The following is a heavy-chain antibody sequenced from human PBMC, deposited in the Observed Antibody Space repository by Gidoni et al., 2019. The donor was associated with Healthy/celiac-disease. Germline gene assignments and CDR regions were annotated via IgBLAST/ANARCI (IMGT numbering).Heavy chain of an antibody. CDR2: IYHSGST. J-gene: IGHJ4*02. Sequence: QVQLQESGPGLVTPSETLSLTCTVSGYSISSGYYWGWIRQPPGKGLEWIGSIYHSGSTYYNPALKSRVTISVDTSKNQFSLKLSSVTAADTAVYYCARETVGGGGYFDYWGQGTLVTVSS. V-gene: IGHV4-38-2*02. CDR1: GYSISSGYY. D-gene: IGHD1-26*01. CDR3: ARETVGGGGYFDY.